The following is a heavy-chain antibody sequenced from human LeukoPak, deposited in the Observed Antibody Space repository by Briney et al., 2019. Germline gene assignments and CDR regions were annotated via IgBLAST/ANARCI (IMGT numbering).Heavy chain of an antibody. D-gene: IGHD3-3*01. Sequence: SQTLSLTCTVSGGSISSGSYYWSWIRQPAGKGLEWIGRIYTSGNTNYNPSLKSRVTISVDTSKNQFSLKLSSVTAADTAVYYCAGANYDFWSGYYRGDYWGQGTLVTVSS. J-gene: IGHJ4*02. CDR3: AGANYDFWSGYYRGDY. CDR1: GGSISSGSYY. CDR2: IYTSGNT. V-gene: IGHV4-61*02.